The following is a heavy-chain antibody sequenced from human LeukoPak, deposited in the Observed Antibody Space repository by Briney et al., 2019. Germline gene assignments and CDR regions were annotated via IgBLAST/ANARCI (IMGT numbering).Heavy chain of an antibody. CDR1: GGTFSSYA. CDR2: IIPNFGTA. CDR3: ARDPIVVVEGGDDY. D-gene: IGHD2-15*01. J-gene: IGHJ4*02. Sequence: SVKVSCKASGGTFSSYAISWVRQAPGQGLEWMGGIIPNFGTANYAQTFQGRVTITADESTSTAYMELSSLRSEDTAVYYCARDPIVVVEGGDDYWGQGTLVTVSS. V-gene: IGHV1-69*13.